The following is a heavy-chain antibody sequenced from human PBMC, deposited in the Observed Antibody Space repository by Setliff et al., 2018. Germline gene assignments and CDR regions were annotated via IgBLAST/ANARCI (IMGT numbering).Heavy chain of an antibody. CDR1: GYTFTGYY. Sequence: ASVKVSCKASGYTFTGYYLHWVRQAPGQGLEWMGIIDPSADYTNYAQKLQGRVTMTKDTSTTTVYMELSSLRPEDTAVYYCARAPLESVYYYGQGHYFDNWGQGTLVTVSS. CDR2: IDPSADYT. CDR3: ARAPLESVYYYGQGHYFDN. V-gene: IGHV1-46*01. J-gene: IGHJ4*02. D-gene: IGHD2-8*01.